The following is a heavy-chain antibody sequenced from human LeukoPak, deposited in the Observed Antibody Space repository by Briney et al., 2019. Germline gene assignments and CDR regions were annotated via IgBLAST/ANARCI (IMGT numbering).Heavy chain of an antibody. V-gene: IGHV3-21*01. CDR3: ARSGATVTTDYFDY. Sequence: GGSLRLSCAASGFTLSSYAMTWVRQAPGKGLEWVSSISSSSSYIYYADSVKGRFTISRDNAKNSLYLQMNSLRAEDTAVYYCARSGATVTTDYFDYWGQGTLVTVSS. J-gene: IGHJ4*02. CDR2: ISSSSSYI. CDR1: GFTLSSYA. D-gene: IGHD4-17*01.